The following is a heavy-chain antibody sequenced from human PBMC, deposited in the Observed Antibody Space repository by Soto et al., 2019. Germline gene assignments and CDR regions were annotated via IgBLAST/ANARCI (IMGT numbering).Heavy chain of an antibody. CDR1: GDSVSSNSAA. CDR3: ARGRDFWSGYYTPWYFDY. J-gene: IGHJ4*02. Sequence: SQTLSLTCAISGDSVSSNSAAWNWIRQSPSRGLEWLGRTYYRSKWYNDYAVSVKSRITINPDTSKNQFSLQLNSVTPEDTAVYYRARGRDFWSGYYTPWYFDYWGQGTLVTVSS. CDR2: TYYRSKWYN. D-gene: IGHD3-3*01. V-gene: IGHV6-1*01.